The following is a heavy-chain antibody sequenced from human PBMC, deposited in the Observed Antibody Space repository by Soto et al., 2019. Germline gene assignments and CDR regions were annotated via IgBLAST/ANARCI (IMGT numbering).Heavy chain of an antibody. CDR2: ISSNGGST. CDR1: GFTFSSYA. V-gene: IGHV3-64*01. Sequence: GGSLRLSCAASGFTFSSYAMHWVRQAPGKGLEYVSAISSNGGSTYYANSVKGRFTISRDNSKNTLYLQMGSLRAEDMAVYYCARPTSGSYYFDYWGQGTLVTVSS. D-gene: IGHD1-26*01. J-gene: IGHJ4*02. CDR3: ARPTSGSYYFDY.